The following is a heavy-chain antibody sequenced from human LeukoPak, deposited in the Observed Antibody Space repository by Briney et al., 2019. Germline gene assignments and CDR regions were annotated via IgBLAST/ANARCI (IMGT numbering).Heavy chain of an antibody. J-gene: IGHJ5*02. D-gene: IGHD3-10*01. V-gene: IGHV4-30-4*01. CDR3: ARAYGSGRVDWFDP. CDR2: IYYSGST. CDR1: GGSISSGDYY. Sequence: SQTLSLTCTVSGGSISSGDYYWSWIRQPPGKGLEWIGYIYYSGSTNYNPSLKSRVTISVDTSKNQFSLKLSSVTAADTAVYCCARAYGSGRVDWFDPWGQGTLVTVSS.